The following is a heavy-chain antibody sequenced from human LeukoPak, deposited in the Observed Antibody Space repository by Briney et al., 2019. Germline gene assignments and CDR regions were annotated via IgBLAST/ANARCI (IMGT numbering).Heavy chain of an antibody. D-gene: IGHD1-1*01. CDR2: ISSSSSTI. Sequence: GGSLRLSCAASGFTFSDYYMNWIRQAPGKGLEWVSYISSSSSTIYYADSVKGRFTISRDNAKNSLYLQMNSLRAEDTAVYHCARGPKRLIDAFDIWGQGTMVTVSS. CDR3: ARGPKRLIDAFDI. CDR1: GFTFSDYY. J-gene: IGHJ3*02. V-gene: IGHV3-11*04.